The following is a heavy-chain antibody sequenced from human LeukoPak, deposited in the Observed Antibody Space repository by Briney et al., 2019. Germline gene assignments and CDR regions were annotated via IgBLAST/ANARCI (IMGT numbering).Heavy chain of an antibody. V-gene: IGHV1-8*01. CDR2: MNPNSGNT. J-gene: IGHJ3*02. CDR3: ARVFPLWFGENRAFDI. CDR1: GYTFTSYD. D-gene: IGHD3-10*01. Sequence: GASVKVSCKASGYTFTSYDINWVRQATGQGLEWMGWMNPNSGNTGYAQKFQGRVTMTKNTSISTAYMELSSLRSEDTAVYYCARVFPLWFGENRAFDIWGQGTMVTVSS.